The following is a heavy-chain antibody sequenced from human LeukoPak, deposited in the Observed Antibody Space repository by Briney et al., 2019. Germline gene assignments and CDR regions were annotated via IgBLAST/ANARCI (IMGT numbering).Heavy chain of an antibody. CDR1: GFTFSSYA. D-gene: IGHD6-19*01. Sequence: GGSLRLSCAASGFTFSSYAMSWVRQVPGKGLEWVSAISTGGGSTYYADSVKGRFTITRDNSNSTVYLQMNSLRADDTAVYYCAKDLEGPYSSGWYAWYFDLWGRGTLVTVSS. V-gene: IGHV3-23*01. CDR2: ISTGGGST. J-gene: IGHJ2*01. CDR3: AKDLEGPYSSGWYAWYFDL.